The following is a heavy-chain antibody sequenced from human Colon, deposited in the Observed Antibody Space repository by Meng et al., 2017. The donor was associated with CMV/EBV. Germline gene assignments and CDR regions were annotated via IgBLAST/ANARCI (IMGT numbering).Heavy chain of an antibody. CDR2: INPNSGGT. D-gene: IGHD4-17*01. CDR3: ARSLTVTTFDY. Sequence: ASVKVSCKASGYPFTNYNINWVRQATGQGLEWMGWINPNSGGTNYAQKFQGRVTMTRDTSISTAYMELSRLRSDDTAVYYCARSLTVTTFDYWGQGTLVTVSS. J-gene: IGHJ4*02. CDR1: GYPFTNYN. V-gene: IGHV1-2*02.